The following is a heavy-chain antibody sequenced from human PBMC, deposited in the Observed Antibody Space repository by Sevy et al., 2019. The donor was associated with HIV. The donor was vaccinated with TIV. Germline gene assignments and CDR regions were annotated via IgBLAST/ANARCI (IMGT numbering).Heavy chain of an antibody. Sequence: GESLKISCKGSGYSFTSYWISWERQMPGKGLEWMGRIDPSDSYTNYSPSFQGHVTISADKSISTAYLQWSSLKASDTAMYYCARQMTIRGSGYYGMDVWGQGTTVTVSS. CDR1: GYSFTSYW. CDR3: ARQMTIRGSGYYGMDV. J-gene: IGHJ6*02. D-gene: IGHD3-10*01. V-gene: IGHV5-10-1*01. CDR2: IDPSDSYT.